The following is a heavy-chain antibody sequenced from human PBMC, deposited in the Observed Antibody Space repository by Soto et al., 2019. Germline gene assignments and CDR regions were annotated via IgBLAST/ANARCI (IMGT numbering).Heavy chain of an antibody. D-gene: IGHD2-2*01. CDR3: ARSSNSANYFDY. CDR2: IYYSGST. J-gene: IGHJ4*02. Sequence: QVQLQESGPGLVKPSQTLSLTCTVSGGSISSGGYYWSLIRQHPGKGLEWIGYIYYSGSTYYNPSCNSRVTISVDTAKNQFSLNMSSVTAADTAVYYCARSSNSANYFDYWGPGPLVNVSS. V-gene: IGHV4-31*03. CDR1: GGSISSGGYY.